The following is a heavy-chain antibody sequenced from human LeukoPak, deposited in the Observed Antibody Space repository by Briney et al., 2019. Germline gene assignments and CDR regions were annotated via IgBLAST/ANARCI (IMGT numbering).Heavy chain of an antibody. CDR1: GFTFSSYA. V-gene: IGHV3-30*04. CDR2: ISYDGSNK. J-gene: IGHJ5*02. Sequence: GASVKVSCAASGFTFSSYAMHWVRQAPGKGLEWVAVISYDGSNKYYADSVKGRFTISRDNSKNTLYLQMNSLRAEDTAVYYCARALLGSSWTGNWFDPWGQGTPVTVSS. CDR3: ARALLGSSWTGNWFDP. D-gene: IGHD6-13*01.